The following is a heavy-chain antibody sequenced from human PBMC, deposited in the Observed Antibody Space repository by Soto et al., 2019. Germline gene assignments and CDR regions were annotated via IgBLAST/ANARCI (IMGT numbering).Heavy chain of an antibody. D-gene: IGHD3-16*01. CDR3: AHRGDLIPKKYFDY. V-gene: IGHV2-5*02. J-gene: IGHJ4*02. CDR2: IYWDDDK. CDR1: GFSLSTSGVG. Sequence: SGLTLVNPTQTLTLTCTFSGFSLSTSGVGVGWIRQPPGKALEWLALIYWDDDKRYSPSLKSRLTITKDTSKNQVVLTMTNMDPVDTATYYCAHRGDLIPKKYFDYWGQGTLVTVLL.